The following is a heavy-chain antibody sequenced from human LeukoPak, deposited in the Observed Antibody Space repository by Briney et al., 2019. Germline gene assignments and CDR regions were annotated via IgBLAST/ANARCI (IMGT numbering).Heavy chain of an antibody. V-gene: IGHV1-69*13. CDR3: ARQQWLEANNWFDP. D-gene: IGHD6-19*01. CDR1: GGTFSSYA. Sequence: SVKVSCKASGGTFSSYAISWVRQAPGQGLEWMGGIIPIFGTANYAQKFQGRVTITADESTSTAYMELSSLRSEDTAVYYCARQQWLEANNWFDPWGQGTQVTVSS. CDR2: IIPIFGTA. J-gene: IGHJ5*02.